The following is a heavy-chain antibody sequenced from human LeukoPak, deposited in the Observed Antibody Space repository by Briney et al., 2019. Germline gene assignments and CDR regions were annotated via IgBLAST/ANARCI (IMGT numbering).Heavy chain of an antibody. CDR3: AKDQASGAVNDY. J-gene: IGHJ4*02. D-gene: IGHD4-17*01. CDR2: IKQDGSEK. Sequence: GGSLRLSCAASGFTFSSYWITWVRQAPGKGLEWVANIKQDGSEKYYVDSVKGRFTISRDNARNSVSLQMNSLRAEDTAVYYCAKDQASGAVNDYWGQGTLVTVSS. CDR1: GFTFSSYW. V-gene: IGHV3-7*03.